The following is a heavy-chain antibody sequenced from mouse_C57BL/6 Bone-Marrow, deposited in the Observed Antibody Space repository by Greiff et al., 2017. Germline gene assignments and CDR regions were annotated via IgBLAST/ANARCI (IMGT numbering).Heavy chain of an antibody. J-gene: IGHJ1*03. CDR2: INPNNGGT. CDR3: ARRGPYWDFDV. V-gene: IGHV1-18*01. Sequence: EVQLQQSGPELVKPGASVKIPCKASGYTFTDYNMDWVNQSHGKSLEWIGDINPNNGGTIYNPKFKGKATLTVDKSSSTAYMERRSLTSEDTAGYYSARRGPYWDFDVWGTGTTVTVSS. CDR1: GYTFTDYN.